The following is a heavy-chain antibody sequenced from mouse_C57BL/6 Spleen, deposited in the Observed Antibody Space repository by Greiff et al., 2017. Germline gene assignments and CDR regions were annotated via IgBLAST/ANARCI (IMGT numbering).Heavy chain of an antibody. CDR3: ARTELRHSFYAMDY. CDR2: IYPGDGDT. J-gene: IGHJ4*01. V-gene: IGHV1-82*01. Sequence: QVQLQQSGPELVKPGASVKISCKASGYAFSSSWMNWVKQRPGKGLEWIGRIYPGDGDTNYNGKFKGKATLTADKSSSTAYMQLSSLTSEDSAVYCCARTELRHSFYAMDYWGQGTSVTVSS. CDR1: GYAFSSSW. D-gene: IGHD2-4*01.